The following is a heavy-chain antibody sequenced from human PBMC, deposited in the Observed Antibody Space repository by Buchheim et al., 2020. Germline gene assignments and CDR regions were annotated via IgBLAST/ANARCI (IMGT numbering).Heavy chain of an antibody. D-gene: IGHD2/OR15-2a*01. Sequence: QLVESGGGVVQPGGSLRLSCAASGFTLSVSGMQSVRQAPGKGLERVGVASHDGSQKYNGDSVKGRFTISRDNSQNTLYLQMNSLRGEDTAMYYCTKTGAHTFYYFWGHGTL. J-gene: IGHJ4*01. V-gene: IGHV3-30*18. CDR3: TKTGAHTFYYF. CDR2: ASHDGSQK. CDR1: GFTLSVSG.